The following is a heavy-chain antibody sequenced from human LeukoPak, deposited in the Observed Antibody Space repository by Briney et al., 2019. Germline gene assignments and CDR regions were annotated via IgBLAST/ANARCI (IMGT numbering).Heavy chain of an antibody. D-gene: IGHD1-1*01. V-gene: IGHV1-2*02. CDR1: GYTFTGYY. J-gene: IGHJ4*02. CDR3: VPSYNFYYFDY. CDR2: INPKSGGT. Sequence: ASVKVSCKTSGYTFTGYYMHWERQAPGQGLEWMGWINPKSGGTSYPQKFQGRVSMTRDTSISTAYMELSRLRSDDTAVYYCVPSYNFYYFDYWGQGTLVTVSS.